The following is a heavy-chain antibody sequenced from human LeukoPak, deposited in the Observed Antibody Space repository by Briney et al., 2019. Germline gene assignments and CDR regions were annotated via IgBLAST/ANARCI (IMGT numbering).Heavy chain of an antibody. CDR1: GFTFDDYA. V-gene: IGHV3-9*01. J-gene: IGHJ4*02. CDR3: ATSRNFGEGLKFDY. Sequence: GGSLRLSCAASGFTFDDYAMHWVRQAPGKGLEWVSGISWNSGSIGYADSVKGRFTISRDNAKNSLYLQMNSLRAEDTALYYCATSRNFGEGLKFDYWGQGTLVTVSS. CDR2: ISWNSGSI. D-gene: IGHD3-3*01.